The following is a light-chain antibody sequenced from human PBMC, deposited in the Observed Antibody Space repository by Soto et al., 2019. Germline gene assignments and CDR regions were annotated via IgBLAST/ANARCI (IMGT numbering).Light chain of an antibody. J-gene: IGKJ1*01. CDR3: MQHTHWPHT. Sequence: DVVLTQSPLSLPVTLGQPASISCSSSQGLAHSDGSTRLNWYQQRPGQSPRRLIYAISNRDSGVPDRFIGSGSGTDFTLRISWVEAEDVGIYYCMQHTHWPHTFGQGTKVDIK. CDR1: QGLAHSDGSTR. CDR2: AIS. V-gene: IGKV2-30*02.